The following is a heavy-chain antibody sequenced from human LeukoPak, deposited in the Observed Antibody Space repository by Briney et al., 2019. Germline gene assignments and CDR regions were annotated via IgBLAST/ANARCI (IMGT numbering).Heavy chain of an antibody. CDR3: ARESKFLEWLFSFDP. CDR1: GGSISSYY. Sequence: PSETLSLTCTVSGGSISSYYWSWIRQPPGKGLEWIGYIYYSGSTNYNPSLKSRVTISVDTSKNQFSLKLSSVTAADTAVYYCARESKFLEWLFSFDPWAREPWSPSPQ. D-gene: IGHD3-3*01. J-gene: IGHJ5*02. V-gene: IGHV4-59*01. CDR2: IYYSGST.